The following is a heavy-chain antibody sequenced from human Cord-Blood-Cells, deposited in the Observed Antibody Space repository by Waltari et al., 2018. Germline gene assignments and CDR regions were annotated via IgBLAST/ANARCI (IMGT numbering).Heavy chain of an antibody. CDR3: ARPHGSGSYYYFDY. V-gene: IGHV4-59*08. J-gene: IGHJ4*02. CDR2: IHYIGST. Sequence: QVQLQESGPGLVKPSETLSLTCAGSGSSIVSYYWGWIRPPTGKGLEWIGYIHYIGSTNSNPPLKSRVTISVDTSKNPVSPKLSSVTAADTGVYYCARPHGSGSYYYFDYGGQGTLVTVSS. CDR1: GSSIVSYY. D-gene: IGHD3-10*01.